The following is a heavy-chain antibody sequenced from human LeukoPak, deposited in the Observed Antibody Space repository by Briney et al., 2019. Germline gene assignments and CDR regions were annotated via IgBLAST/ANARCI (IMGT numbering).Heavy chain of an antibody. CDR3: AKDFDGDYSPGY. CDR1: GFTFSSYS. CDR2: ISGSGGST. J-gene: IGHJ4*02. D-gene: IGHD4-17*01. Sequence: GGSLRLSCAASGFTFSSYSMNWVRQAPGKGLEWVSAISGSGGSTYYADSVKGRFTISRDNSKSTLYLQMNSLRAEDTAVYYCAKDFDGDYSPGYWGQGTLVTVSS. V-gene: IGHV3-23*01.